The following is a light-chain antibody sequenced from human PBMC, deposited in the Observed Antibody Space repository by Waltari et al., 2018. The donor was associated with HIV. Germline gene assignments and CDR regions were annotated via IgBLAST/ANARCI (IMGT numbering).Light chain of an antibody. Sequence: DGLMTQSPLSLTFNVGQSASISCKSTQGLVFTDGDTYLFWFQQKPGQSPRRLIYKVSHRDSAVPARFSGSGSATDFTLKISSVEAEDVAIYFCMQVRFWPHTFGQGTKLEIK. J-gene: IGKJ2*01. CDR3: MQVRFWPHT. CDR2: KVS. CDR1: QGLVFTDGDTY. V-gene: IGKV2-30*01.